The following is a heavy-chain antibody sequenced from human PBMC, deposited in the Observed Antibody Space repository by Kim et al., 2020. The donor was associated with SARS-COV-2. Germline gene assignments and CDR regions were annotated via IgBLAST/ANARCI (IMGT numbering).Heavy chain of an antibody. D-gene: IGHD3-10*01. CDR3: TRHTPSMVRGVPYYYYGMDV. CDR1: GFTFSGSA. CDR2: IRSKANSYAT. Sequence: GGSLRLSCAASGFTFSGSAMHWVRQASGKGLEWVGRIRSKANSYATAYAASVKGRFTISRDDSKNTAYLQMNSLKTEDTAVYYCTRHTPSMVRGVPYYYYGMDVWGQGTTVTVSS. V-gene: IGHV3-73*01. J-gene: IGHJ6*02.